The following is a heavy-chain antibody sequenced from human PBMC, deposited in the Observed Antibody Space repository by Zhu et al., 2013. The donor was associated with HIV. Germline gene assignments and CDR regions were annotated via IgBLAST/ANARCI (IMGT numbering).Heavy chain of an antibody. J-gene: IGHJ4*02. CDR2: INPNSGGT. Sequence: QVQLVQSGAEVKKPGSSVKVSCKASGGTLSGYAISWVRQAPGQGLEWMGWINPNSGGTNYAQKFQGRVTMTRDTSISTAYMELSRLRSDDTAVYYCARGFVGGYPYYFDYWGQGTLVTVSS. V-gene: IGHV1-2*02. D-gene: IGHD3-22*01. CDR1: GGTLSGYA. CDR3: ARGFVGGYPYYFDY.